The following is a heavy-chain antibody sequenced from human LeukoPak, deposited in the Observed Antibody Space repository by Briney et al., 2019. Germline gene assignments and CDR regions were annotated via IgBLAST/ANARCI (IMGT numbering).Heavy chain of an antibody. D-gene: IGHD5-12*01. V-gene: IGHV3-64*01. Sequence: GGSLRLSCAASGFTFSSYAMHWVRQAPGKGLEYVSAISSNGGSTYYANSVKGRFTISRDNSKNTLYLQMGSLRAEDMAVYYCARGATGFVDYWGQGTLVTVSS. CDR3: ARGATGFVDY. J-gene: IGHJ4*02. CDR2: ISSNGGST. CDR1: GFTFSSYA.